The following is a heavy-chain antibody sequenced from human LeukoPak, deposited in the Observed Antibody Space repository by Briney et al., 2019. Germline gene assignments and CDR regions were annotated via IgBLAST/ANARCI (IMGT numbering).Heavy chain of an antibody. D-gene: IGHD6-19*01. J-gene: IGHJ4*02. CDR2: IIPIFGTA. CDR1: GGTFSSYA. V-gene: IGHV1-69*06. Sequence: SVKVSCKASGGTFSSYAISWVRQAPGQGLEWMGRIIPIFGTANYAQKFQGRVTITADKSTSTAYMELSSLRSEDTAVYYCARDGIAVAGNLDYWGQGTLVTVSS. CDR3: ARDGIAVAGNLDY.